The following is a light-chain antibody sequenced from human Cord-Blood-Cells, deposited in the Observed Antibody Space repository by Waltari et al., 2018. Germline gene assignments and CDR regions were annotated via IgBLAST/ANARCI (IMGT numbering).Light chain of an antibody. CDR1: SSNIGAGYD. V-gene: IGLV1-40*01. CDR2: ANS. J-gene: IGLJ3*02. Sequence: QSVLTQPPSVSGAPGQRVTISCTGSSSNIGAGYDVHWYQQLPGTAPKLLIYANSNRPSGVPDRVSVSKAGTSASLAITGLQAEDEADYYCQSYDSSLSGSVLGGGTKLTVL. CDR3: QSYDSSLSGSV.